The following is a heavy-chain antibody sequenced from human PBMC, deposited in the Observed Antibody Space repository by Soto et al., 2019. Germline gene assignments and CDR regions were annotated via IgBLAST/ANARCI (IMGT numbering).Heavy chain of an antibody. Sequence: EVHLLESGGGLVQPGGSLRLSCTASGFTFSNYAMNWVRQTAGKGLEWVSVIGIGSGTKYADSVRGRFTVSRDNSKNTVFLQMESLRAEDTAVYYCAKEELGYLDYWGQGVLVTVAS. CDR1: GFTFSNYA. J-gene: IGHJ4*02. CDR2: IGIGSGT. D-gene: IGHD7-27*01. CDR3: AKEELGYLDY. V-gene: IGHV3-23*01.